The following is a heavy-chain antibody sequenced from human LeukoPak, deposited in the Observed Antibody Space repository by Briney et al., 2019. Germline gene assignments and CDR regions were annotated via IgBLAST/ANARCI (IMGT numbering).Heavy chain of an antibody. CDR1: GGSISSYY. J-gene: IGHJ4*02. V-gene: IGHV4-59*12. D-gene: IGHD3-10*01. CDR2: IYYSGST. CDR3: AKGIRYGSGSLASDY. Sequence: SETLSLTCTVSGGSISSYYWSWIRQPPGKGLEWIGYIYYSGSTNYNPSLKSRVTISVDTSKNQFSLKLSSVTAADTAVYYCAKGIRYGSGSLASDYWGQGTLVTVSS.